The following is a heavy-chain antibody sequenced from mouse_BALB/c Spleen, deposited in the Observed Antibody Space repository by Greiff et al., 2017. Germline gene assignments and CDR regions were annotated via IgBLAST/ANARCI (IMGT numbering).Heavy chain of an antibody. J-gene: IGHJ2*01. Sequence: EVKLMESGPGLVKPSQSLSLTCTVTGYSITSDYAWNWIRQFPGNKLEWMGYISYSGSTSYNPSLKSRISITRDTSKNQFFLQLNSVTTEDTATYYCAREELRQGVDYWGQGTTLTVSS. CDR1: GYSITSDYA. D-gene: IGHD2-4*01. CDR3: AREELRQGVDY. V-gene: IGHV3-2*02. CDR2: ISYSGST.